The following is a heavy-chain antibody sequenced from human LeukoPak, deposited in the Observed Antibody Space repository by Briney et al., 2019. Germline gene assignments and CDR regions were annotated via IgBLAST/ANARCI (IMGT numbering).Heavy chain of an antibody. J-gene: IGHJ4*02. CDR3: ARGARIAVAGNFDY. V-gene: IGHV4-34*01. Sequence: SETLSLTCAVYGGSFSGYYWSWIRQPPGKGLEWIGEINHSGSTNYNPSLKSRVTISVDTSKNRFSLKLSSVTAADTAVYYCARGARIAVAGNFDYWGQGTLVTVSS. CDR1: GGSFSGYY. D-gene: IGHD6-19*01. CDR2: INHSGST.